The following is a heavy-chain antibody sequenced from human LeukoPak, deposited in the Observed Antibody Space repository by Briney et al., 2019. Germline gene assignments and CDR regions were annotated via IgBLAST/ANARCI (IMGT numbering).Heavy chain of an antibody. Sequence: SETLSLTCTVSGGSISSGDYYWSWIRQPPGKGLEWIGYIYYSGSTYYNPSLKSRVTISVDTSKNQFPLKLSSVTAADTAVYYCASSIAAAGPFEHWGQGTLVTVSS. CDR2: IYYSGST. V-gene: IGHV4-30-4*01. J-gene: IGHJ1*01. D-gene: IGHD6-13*01. CDR3: ASSIAAAGPFEH. CDR1: GGSISSGDYY.